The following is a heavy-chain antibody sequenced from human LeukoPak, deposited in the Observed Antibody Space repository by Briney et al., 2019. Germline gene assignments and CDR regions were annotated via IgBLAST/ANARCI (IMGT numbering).Heavy chain of an antibody. D-gene: IGHD2-15*01. J-gene: IGHJ4*02. CDR2: IIPILGIA. CDR1: GGTFSSYA. V-gene: IGHV1-69*04. Sequence: SVKVSCRASGGTFSSYAISWVRQAPGQGLEWMGRIIPILGIANYAQKFQGRVTITADKSTSTAYMELSSLRSEDTAVYYCARDAPLSCSGGSCYSDDTDYWGQGTLVTVSS. CDR3: ARDAPLSCSGGSCYSDDTDY.